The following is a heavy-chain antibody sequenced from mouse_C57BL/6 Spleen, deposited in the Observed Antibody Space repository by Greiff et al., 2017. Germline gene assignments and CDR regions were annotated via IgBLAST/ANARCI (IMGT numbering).Heavy chain of an antibody. CDR2: INPKNGGT. D-gene: IGHD3-3*01. Sequence: VQLQQSGPELVKPGASVKMSCKASGYTFTDYYMHWVKQSHGQSLEWIGYINPKNGGTSYNQKFKSKATLTVDQSSSTAYMLLSSLTSEDSAGYNCASWAAWFAYWGQGTLVTVSA. V-gene: IGHV1-22*01. J-gene: IGHJ3*01. CDR3: ASWAAWFAY. CDR1: GYTFTDYY.